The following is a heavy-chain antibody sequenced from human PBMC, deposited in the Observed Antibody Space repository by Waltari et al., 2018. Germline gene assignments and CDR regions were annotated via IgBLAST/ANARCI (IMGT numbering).Heavy chain of an antibody. CDR2: IYYSGST. D-gene: IGHD3-3*01. CDR3: ARVDTIFGVVSDVWFDP. V-gene: IGHV4-39*07. CDR1: GGSISSSSYY. J-gene: IGHJ5*02. Sequence: QLQLQESCPDLVKPSETLSRTCPVSGGSISSSSYYWGWIRHPPGKGLEWIGSIYYSGSTYYNPSLKSRVTISVDTSKNQFSLKLSSVTAADTAVYYCARVDTIFGVVSDVWFDPWGQGTLVTVSS.